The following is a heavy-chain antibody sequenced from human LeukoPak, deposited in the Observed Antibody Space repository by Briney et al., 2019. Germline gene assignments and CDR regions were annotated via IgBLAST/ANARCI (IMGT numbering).Heavy chain of an antibody. V-gene: IGHV4-34*01. CDR1: GGSFSGYY. CDR3: AKALTAAGLDL. J-gene: IGHJ5*02. Sequence: SETLSLTCAVYGGSFSGYYWSWIRQPPGKGLEWIGEINHSGSTNYNPSLKSRVTISVDTSKNQFSLKVSSVTAADTAFYYCAKALTAAGLDLWGQGILVTVSS. D-gene: IGHD6-25*01. CDR2: INHSGST.